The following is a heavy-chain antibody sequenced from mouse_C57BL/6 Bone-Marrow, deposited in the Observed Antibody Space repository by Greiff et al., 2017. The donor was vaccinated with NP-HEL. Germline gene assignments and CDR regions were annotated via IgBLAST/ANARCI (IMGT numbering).Heavy chain of an antibody. CDR2: INPSTGGT. CDR1: GYSFTGYY. CDR3: ANSWDWYFDV. V-gene: IGHV1-42*01. Sequence: EVQLQQSGPELVKPGASVKMSCKASGYSFTGYYMNWVKQSPEKSLEWIGEINPSTGGTTYNQKFKAKATLTVYKSSSTAYMQLKSLTSEDSAVYYCANSWDWYFDVWGTGTTVTVSS. J-gene: IGHJ1*03.